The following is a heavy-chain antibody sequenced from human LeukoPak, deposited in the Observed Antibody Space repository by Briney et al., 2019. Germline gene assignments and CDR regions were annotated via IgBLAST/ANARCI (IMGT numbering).Heavy chain of an antibody. V-gene: IGHV3-48*01. CDR2: IGGRGDGI. D-gene: IGHD2/OR15-2a*01. CDR1: GFTFSDYS. Sequence: GGSLRLSCAASGFTFSDYSMNWVRQAPGKGLEWISYIGGRGDGISYADSVKGRFTISRDNSKNTVYLQMNSLRAEDTAVYYCVSFYETYWGRGTLVTVSS. CDR3: VSFYETY. J-gene: IGHJ4*02.